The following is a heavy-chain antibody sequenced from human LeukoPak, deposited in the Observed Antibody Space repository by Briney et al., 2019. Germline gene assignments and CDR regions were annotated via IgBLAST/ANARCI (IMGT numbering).Heavy chain of an antibody. CDR2: IKEDGSWK. J-gene: IGHJ4*02. CDR1: GFTFSSSW. Sequence: GGSLRLSCAASGFTFSSSWMGWARQAPGKGLEWVANIKEDGSWKHYAVSVQGRFTISRDNAKHSLYLQMNSLRAEDTAVYYCARDRGWYHADSWGQGTLVTVSS. D-gene: IGHD6-19*01. CDR3: ARDRGWYHADS. V-gene: IGHV3-7*01.